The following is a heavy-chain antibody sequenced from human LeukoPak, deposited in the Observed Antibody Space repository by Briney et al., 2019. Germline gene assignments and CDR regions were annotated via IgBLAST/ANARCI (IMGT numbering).Heavy chain of an antibody. Sequence: ASVKVSCKTSGYTLTYYVISWVRQAPGQGLEWMGWINAHNGNTNDAQKFQGRVTMTTDTSTSTAYMELRSLRSDDTAVYYCARGEKPYDYWGQGTLVSVSS. CDR1: GYTLTYYV. CDR3: ARGEKPYDY. D-gene: IGHD1-26*01. CDR2: INAHNGNT. V-gene: IGHV1-18*01. J-gene: IGHJ4*02.